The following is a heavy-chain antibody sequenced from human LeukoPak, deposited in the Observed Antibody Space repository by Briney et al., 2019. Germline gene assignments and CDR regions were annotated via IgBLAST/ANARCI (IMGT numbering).Heavy chain of an antibody. J-gene: IGHJ4*02. V-gene: IGHV4-31*03. CDR1: GGSISSGGYY. Sequence: PAETLSLTCTVSGGSISSGGYYWSGIRQHPGKGLEWIGYIYYSGSTYYNPSLKSRVTISVDTSKNQFSLKLSSVTAADTAVYYCARGSGVAAAGVDYWGQETLVTVSS. CDR2: IYYSGST. CDR3: ARGSGVAAAGVDY. D-gene: IGHD6-13*01.